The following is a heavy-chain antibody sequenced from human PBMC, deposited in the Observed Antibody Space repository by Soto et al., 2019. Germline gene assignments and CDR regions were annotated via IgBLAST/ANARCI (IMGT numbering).Heavy chain of an antibody. D-gene: IGHD2-15*01. V-gene: IGHV1-2*04. CDR3: AGGISTFFFSGVSFFFNTPKGNV. J-gene: IGHJ6*03. CDR1: GYSFTDYH. CDR2: INPKSGGT. Sequence: ASVKVSCKASGYSFTDYHIHWVRQAPGQGLEWLGRINPKSGGTSTAQKFQGWVTMTRDRSISTVYMELTRLRSDDTAVYFCAGGISTFFFSGVSFFFNTPKGNVGGKGPRDPVS.